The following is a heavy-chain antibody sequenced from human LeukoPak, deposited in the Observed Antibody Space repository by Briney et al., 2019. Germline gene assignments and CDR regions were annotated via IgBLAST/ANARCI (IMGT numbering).Heavy chain of an antibody. CDR2: IYHSGST. J-gene: IGHJ6*03. D-gene: IGHD2-15*01. Sequence: SETLSLTCTVSGYSISSGYYWGWIRQPPGKGLEWIGSIYHSGSTYYNPSLKSRVTISVDTSKNQFSLKLSSVTAADTAVYHCARHYCSGGSCYHPHYYYMDVWGKGTTVTVSS. CDR1: GYSISSGYY. CDR3: ARHYCSGGSCYHPHYYYMDV. V-gene: IGHV4-38-2*02.